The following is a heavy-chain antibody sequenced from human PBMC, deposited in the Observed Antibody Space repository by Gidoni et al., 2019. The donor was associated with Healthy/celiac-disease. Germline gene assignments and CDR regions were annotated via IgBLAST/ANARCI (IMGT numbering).Heavy chain of an antibody. V-gene: IGHV3-11*06. CDR2: ISSSSSYT. CDR1: GFTLSDYY. Sequence: QVQLVESGGGLVKHGGSLRLSCAASGFTLSDYYMGWIRQAPGKGLEWVSYISSSSSYTNYADAVKGRCTISRDNAKNSLYLQMNSLRAEDTAVYYCARDATVGVITNYDAFDIWGQGTMVTVSS. D-gene: IGHD3-22*01. CDR3: ARDATVGVITNYDAFDI. J-gene: IGHJ3*02.